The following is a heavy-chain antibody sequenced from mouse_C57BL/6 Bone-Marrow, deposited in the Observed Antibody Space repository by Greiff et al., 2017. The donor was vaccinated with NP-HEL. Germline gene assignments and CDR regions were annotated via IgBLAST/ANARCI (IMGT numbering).Heavy chain of an antibody. Sequence: QVQLQQSGAELVRPGASVTLSCKASGYTFTDYEMHWVKQTPVHGLEWIGAIDPETGGTAYNQKFKGKAILTADKSSSTAYMELRSLTSEDSAVYYCTRRGLVPRMDYWGQGTSVTVSS. V-gene: IGHV1-15*01. D-gene: IGHD2-3*01. CDR3: TRRGLVPRMDY. J-gene: IGHJ4*01. CDR2: IDPETGGT. CDR1: GYTFTDYE.